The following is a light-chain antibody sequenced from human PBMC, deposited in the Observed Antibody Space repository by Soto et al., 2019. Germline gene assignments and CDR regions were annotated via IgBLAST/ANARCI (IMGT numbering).Light chain of an antibody. CDR3: QQYHSWPPLT. V-gene: IGKV3D-15*01. CDR2: GAS. CDR1: QSININ. Sequence: EVLMTQSPATLSVSPGERVTLSCRASQSININLAWYQQKPGQAPRVHIYGASSRASGIPDRFSGSGSGTDFTLTISRLEHDDFAFYYCQQYHSWPPLTFGGGTRVEIK. J-gene: IGKJ4*01.